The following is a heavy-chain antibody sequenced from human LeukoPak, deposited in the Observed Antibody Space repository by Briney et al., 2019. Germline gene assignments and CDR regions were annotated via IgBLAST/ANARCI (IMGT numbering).Heavy chain of an antibody. CDR1: GFTLSSYE. V-gene: IGHV3-23*01. J-gene: IGHJ4*02. D-gene: IGHD1-26*01. Sequence: GGSLRLSCAASGFTLSSYEMNWVRRAPGKGLEWVSGISGRDGSTYYADSVKGRFTISRDNSKNTLYLQMNSLRAEDTAVYYCAKAGSIRFDYWGQGTLVTVSS. CDR2: ISGRDGST. CDR3: AKAGSIRFDY.